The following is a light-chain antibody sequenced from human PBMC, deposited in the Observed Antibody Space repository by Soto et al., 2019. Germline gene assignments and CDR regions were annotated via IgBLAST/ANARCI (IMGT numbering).Light chain of an antibody. Sequence: QSVLTQTPSASGTPGQRVTISCSGSSSNIGSNTVNWYQQLPGTAPKLLIYSNNQRPSGVPDRFSGSKSGASASLAISGLQSEDEADYYCATWDDSLNAQGVFGTGTKSPS. V-gene: IGLV1-44*01. CDR1: SSNIGSNT. CDR2: SNN. J-gene: IGLJ1*01. CDR3: ATWDDSLNAQGV.